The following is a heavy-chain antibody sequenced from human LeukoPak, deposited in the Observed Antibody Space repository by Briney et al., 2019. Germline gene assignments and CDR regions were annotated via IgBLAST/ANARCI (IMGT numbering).Heavy chain of an antibody. CDR1: GGSISSSTYY. Sequence: SETLSLTCTVSGGSISSSTYYWGWIRQPPGKGLEWVGSIYYNGSTSYNPSLKSRVTISVDTSKNQFSLKLSSVTAADTAVYYCARPHYIAVAGTSAFDIWGQGTMVTVSS. J-gene: IGHJ3*02. V-gene: IGHV4-39*01. CDR3: ARPHYIAVAGTSAFDI. CDR2: IYYNGST. D-gene: IGHD6-19*01.